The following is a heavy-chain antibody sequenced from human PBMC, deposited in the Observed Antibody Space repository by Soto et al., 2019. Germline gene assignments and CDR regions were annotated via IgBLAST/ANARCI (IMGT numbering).Heavy chain of an antibody. CDR3: ARDPLHIVVVSATFDY. Sequence: GGSLRLSCAASGFTFSSYSMNWVRQAPGKGLEWVSYISSSSSTIYYADSVKGRFTISRDNAKYSLYLQMNSLRAEDTAVYYCARDPLHIVVVSATFDYWGQGTLVTVSS. CDR1: GFTFSSYS. V-gene: IGHV3-48*01. CDR2: ISSSSSTI. D-gene: IGHD2-21*02. J-gene: IGHJ4*02.